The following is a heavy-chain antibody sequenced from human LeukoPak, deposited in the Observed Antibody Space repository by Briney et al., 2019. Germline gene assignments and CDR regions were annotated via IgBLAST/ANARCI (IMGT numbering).Heavy chain of an antibody. CDR2: TKEDGSER. J-gene: IGHJ4*02. D-gene: IGHD3-22*01. Sequence: PGGSLRLSCAASGFTFSSYWMSWARQAPGKGLEWVATTKEDGSERYYVDSVKGRFTISRDNAKNSVYLQMNSLRAEDTAVYYCVSDRSRGYYWGQGTLVTVSS. CDR3: VSDRSRGYY. V-gene: IGHV3-7*01. CDR1: GFTFSSYW.